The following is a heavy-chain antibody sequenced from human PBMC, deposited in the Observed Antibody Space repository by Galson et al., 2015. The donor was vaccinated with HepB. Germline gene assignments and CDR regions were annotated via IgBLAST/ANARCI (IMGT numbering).Heavy chain of an antibody. CDR3: ATSKWSSYGSFDY. Sequence: SLRLSCAASGFTFSDYYMSWIRQAPGKGLEWVSYISSSSSYTNYADSVKGRFTISRDNAKNSLYLQMNSLRAEDTAVYYCATSKWSSYGSFDYWGQGTLVTVSS. CDR2: ISSSSSYT. J-gene: IGHJ4*02. V-gene: IGHV3-11*06. D-gene: IGHD5-18*01. CDR1: GFTFSDYY.